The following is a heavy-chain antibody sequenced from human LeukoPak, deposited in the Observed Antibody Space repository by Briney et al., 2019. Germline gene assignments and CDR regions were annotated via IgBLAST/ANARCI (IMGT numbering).Heavy chain of an antibody. V-gene: IGHV6-1*01. CDR2: TYYRSRWFN. CDR1: GDSVSSHFAA. J-gene: IGHJ3*02. Sequence: SQTLSLTCAISGDSVSSHFAAWNWIRQSPSRGLEWLGRTYYRSRWFNDYAVSVKSRITVNPDTSKNQFSLQLNSVTPEDTAVYFCVRDLGVGLDAFDIWGQGTMVTVSS. CDR3: VRDLGVGLDAFDI. D-gene: IGHD3-3*01.